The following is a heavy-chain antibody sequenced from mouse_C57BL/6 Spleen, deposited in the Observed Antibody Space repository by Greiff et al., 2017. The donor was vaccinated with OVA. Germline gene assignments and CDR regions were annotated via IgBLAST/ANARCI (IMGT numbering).Heavy chain of an antibody. D-gene: IGHD4-1*01. J-gene: IGHJ1*01. CDR3: AMRGVGSSPYWYFDV. V-gene: IGHV5-17*01. CDR2: ISSGSSTI. CDR1: GFTFSDYG. Sequence: EVQGVESGGGLVKPGGSLKLSCAASGFTFSDYGMHWVRQAPEKGLEWVAYISSGSSTIYYADTVKGRFTISRDNAKNTLFLQMTSLRSEDTAMYYCAMRGVGSSPYWYFDVWGPGTTVTVSS.